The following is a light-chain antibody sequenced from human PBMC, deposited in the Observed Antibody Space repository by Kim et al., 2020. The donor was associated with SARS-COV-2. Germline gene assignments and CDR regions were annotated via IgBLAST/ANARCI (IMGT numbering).Light chain of an antibody. V-gene: IGLV2-8*01. CDR3: SSYAGSKDLV. Sequence: SVTLSCTRTTSDISNYNSLSCYQQPPGKAPKFSIFEVTKRPSGVPDRFSGSKSGNTASLTVSELQAEDDGDYYCSSYAGSKDLVFGGGTQLTVL. CDR2: EVT. J-gene: IGLJ3*02. CDR1: TSDISNYNS.